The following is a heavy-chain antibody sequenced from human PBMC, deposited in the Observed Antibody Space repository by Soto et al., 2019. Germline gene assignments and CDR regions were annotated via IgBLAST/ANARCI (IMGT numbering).Heavy chain of an antibody. D-gene: IGHD6-19*01. J-gene: IGHJ4*02. Sequence: EVQLVESGGGLIQPGGSLRLSCAASGFTVSSHYMSWVHQAPGKGLEWVSVIYSGGSTYYADSVKGRFTISRDNSKNTLYLQMNSLRAEDTAVYYCASRPWYSSGWFDYWGQGTLVTVSS. CDR2: IYSGGST. V-gene: IGHV3-53*01. CDR1: GFTVSSHY. CDR3: ASRPWYSSGWFDY.